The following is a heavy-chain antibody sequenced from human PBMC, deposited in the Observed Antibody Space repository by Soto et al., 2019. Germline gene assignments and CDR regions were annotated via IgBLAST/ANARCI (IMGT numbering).Heavy chain of an antibody. J-gene: IGHJ4*02. CDR2: ISYDGTKE. CDR1: GFTLSDFA. D-gene: IGHD2-21*02. V-gene: IGHV3-30*14. CDR3: ASPVGDFDSYFDD. Sequence: QVQLVESGGGVVQPGRSLRLSCAASGFTLSDFAMHWVRQAPGRGLEWVAVISYDGTKEYFADSVRGRFTISRDNSNNTLFLQMNNLRPDDTAVYYRASPVGDFDSYFDDWGQGTLVTVYS.